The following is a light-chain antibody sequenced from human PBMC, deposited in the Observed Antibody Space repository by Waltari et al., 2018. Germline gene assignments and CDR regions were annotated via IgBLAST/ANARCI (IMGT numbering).Light chain of an antibody. CDR2: GAS. Sequence: SCRASQGVGRSLAWDQQKPGQAPRLLIYGASSRATGIPDRFSGGGSGTDFSLTISRLEPEDFAVYYCQHYVRLPATFGQGTKVEIK. J-gene: IGKJ1*01. CDR1: QGVGRS. CDR3: QHYVRLPAT. V-gene: IGKV3-20*01.